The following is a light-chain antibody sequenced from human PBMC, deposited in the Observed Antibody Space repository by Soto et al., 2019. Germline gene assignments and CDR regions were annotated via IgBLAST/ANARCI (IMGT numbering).Light chain of an antibody. Sequence: ETVMTQSPDTLSVSPGERATLSCRASQSVSRNLAWFQQKPGQAPRLLIYDASTRATGIPARFSGSGSGTEFTLTISSLQSEDFAVYYCQQYNNWPRTFGPGTKVDIK. V-gene: IGKV3-15*01. CDR1: QSVSRN. CDR3: QQYNNWPRT. J-gene: IGKJ3*01. CDR2: DAS.